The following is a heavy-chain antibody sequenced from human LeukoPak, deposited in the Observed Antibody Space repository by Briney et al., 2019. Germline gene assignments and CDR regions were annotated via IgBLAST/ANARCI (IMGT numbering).Heavy chain of an antibody. CDR1: GFTFSSYS. CDR2: ISSTSNYI. CDR3: ARGRVPNY. V-gene: IGHV3-21*01. J-gene: IGHJ4*02. D-gene: IGHD3-10*01. Sequence: GGSLRLSCAASGFTFSSYSMNWVRQAPGKGLEWVSSISSTSNYIFYADSVKGRFTISRDNAKNSLYLQMNGLRAEDTAVYYCARGRVPNYWGQGTLVTVSS.